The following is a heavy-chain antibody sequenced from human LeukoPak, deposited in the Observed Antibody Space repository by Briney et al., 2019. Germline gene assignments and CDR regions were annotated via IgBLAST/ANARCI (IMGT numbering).Heavy chain of an antibody. Sequence: ASVKVSCKASGYTFTSYYMHWVRQAPGQGLEWMGWISAYNGNTNYAQKLQGRVTMTTDTSTSTAYMELRSLRSDDTAVYYCARSTVTTPFYYFDYWGQGTLVTVSS. CDR3: ARSTVTTPFYYFDY. J-gene: IGHJ4*02. D-gene: IGHD4-17*01. CDR1: GYTFTSYY. CDR2: ISAYNGNT. V-gene: IGHV1-18*04.